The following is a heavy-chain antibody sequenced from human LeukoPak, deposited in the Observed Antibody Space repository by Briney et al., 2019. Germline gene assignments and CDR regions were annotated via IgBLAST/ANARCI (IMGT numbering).Heavy chain of an antibody. CDR1: GGTFSSYA. Sequence: ASVRVSCKASGGTFSSYAISWVRQAPEQGLEWMEGIISIFGTANYAQKFQGRVTITADESTSTAYMELSSLRSEDTAVYYCARGYSYGPGDYYYMDVWGKGTTVTVSS. CDR2: IISIFGTA. D-gene: IGHD5-18*01. J-gene: IGHJ6*03. CDR3: ARGYSYGPGDYYYMDV. V-gene: IGHV1-69*13.